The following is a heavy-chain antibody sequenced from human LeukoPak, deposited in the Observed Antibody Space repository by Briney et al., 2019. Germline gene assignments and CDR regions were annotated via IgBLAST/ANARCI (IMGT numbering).Heavy chain of an antibody. J-gene: IGHJ4*02. CDR2: IYPGDSDT. Sequence: GESLKISCKGSGYSFTSYWIGWVRQMPGKGLEWMGIIYPGDSDTRYSPSFQGQVTISADKSISTAYLQWSSLKASDTAMYYCARHYSYYDSGGYYPYYFDYWGQGTLVTVSS. D-gene: IGHD3-22*01. V-gene: IGHV5-51*01. CDR1: GYSFTSYW. CDR3: ARHYSYYDSGGYYPYYFDY.